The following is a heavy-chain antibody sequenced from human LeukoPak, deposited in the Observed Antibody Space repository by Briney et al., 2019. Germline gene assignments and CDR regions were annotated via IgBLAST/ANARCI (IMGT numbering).Heavy chain of an antibody. J-gene: IGHJ6*03. D-gene: IGHD3-16*01. CDR1: AFTFSGYS. CDR3: ARPRGESGYYYYMDV. Sequence: GGSLRLSSAASAFTFSGYSMSRVRQAPGKGLEWVLSINSSSSYIYYADSVKGRFTISRENARNSLYLQMNSMRAEETAVYYCARPRGESGYYYYMDVWGKGTTVTVSS. V-gene: IGHV3-21*01. CDR2: INSSSSYI.